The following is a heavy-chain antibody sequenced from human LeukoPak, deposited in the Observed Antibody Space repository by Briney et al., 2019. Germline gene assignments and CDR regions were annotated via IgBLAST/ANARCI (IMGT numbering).Heavy chain of an antibody. CDR1: GFTFSSYA. J-gene: IGHJ6*02. Sequence: PGGSLRLSCAASGFTFSSYAMSWVRQAPGKGLEWVSAISGSGGSTYYADSVKGRFTISRDNSKNTLYLQMNSLRAEDTAVYYCAKDLLVNIVVVPAATDYGMDVWGQGTTVTVSS. CDR3: AKDLLVNIVVVPAATDYGMDV. V-gene: IGHV3-23*01. CDR2: ISGSGGST. D-gene: IGHD2-2*01.